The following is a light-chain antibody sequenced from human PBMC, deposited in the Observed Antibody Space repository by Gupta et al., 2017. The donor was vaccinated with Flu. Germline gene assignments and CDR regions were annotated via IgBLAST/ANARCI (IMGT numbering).Light chain of an antibody. CDR1: QSISSY. V-gene: IGKV1-39*01. CDR2: AAS. Sequence: DIQMTQSPPSLSASVGDRVTITCRASQSISSYLNWYQHKPGKAPKLLVYAASSLQSGVPSRFSGSGSGTDFTLTISSLQPEDFATYYCQQSYSMITFGPGTKVEIK. J-gene: IGKJ3*01. CDR3: QQSYSMIT.